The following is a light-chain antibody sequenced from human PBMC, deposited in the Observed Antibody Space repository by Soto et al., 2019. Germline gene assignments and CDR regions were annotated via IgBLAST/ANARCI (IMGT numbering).Light chain of an antibody. CDR3: AAWDDSRSGRF. V-gene: IGLV1-47*01. Sequence: QSVLTQAPSASGTPGQRVTISCSGSSSNIASYDVYWYQHLPGTAPKLLIYRNSQRPSGVPDRFSASKSGTSATLAISGLRSEDEAVYYCAAWDDSRSGRFFGGGTKLTVL. CDR1: SSNIASYD. J-gene: IGLJ2*01. CDR2: RNS.